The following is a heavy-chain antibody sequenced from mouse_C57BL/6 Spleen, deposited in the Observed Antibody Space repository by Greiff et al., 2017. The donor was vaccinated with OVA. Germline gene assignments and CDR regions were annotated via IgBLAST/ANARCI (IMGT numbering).Heavy chain of an antibody. CDR2: IDPETGGP. V-gene: IGHV1-15*01. D-gene: IGHD1-1*02. CDR3: TRHLLFPFAY. CDR1: GYTFTDYE. J-gene: IGHJ3*01. Sequence: QVQLQQSGAELVRPGASVTLSCKASGYTFTDYEMHWVKQTPVHGLEWIGAIDPETGGPAYNQKFKGKAILTADKSSSTSYMELRSLTSEDSAVYYCTRHLLFPFAYWGQGTLVTVSA.